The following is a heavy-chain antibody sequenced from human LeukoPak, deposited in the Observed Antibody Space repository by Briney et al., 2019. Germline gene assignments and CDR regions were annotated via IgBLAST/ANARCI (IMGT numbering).Heavy chain of an antibody. J-gene: IGHJ4*02. CDR3: AKGWGYSGYDFLYFDY. D-gene: IGHD5-12*01. Sequence: GGSLRLSCAASGFTFSSYGMSWVRQAPGKGLEWVSAISGSGGSTNYADSVKGRFTISRDNSKNTLYLQMNSLRAEDTAVYYCAKGWGYSGYDFLYFDYWGQGTLVTVSS. CDR2: ISGSGGST. CDR1: GFTFSSYG. V-gene: IGHV3-23*01.